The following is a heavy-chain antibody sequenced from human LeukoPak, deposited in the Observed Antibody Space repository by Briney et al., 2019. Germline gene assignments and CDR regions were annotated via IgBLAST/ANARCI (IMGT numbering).Heavy chain of an antibody. V-gene: IGHV4-59*01. CDR2: IYYSGST. D-gene: IGHD3-3*01. CDR3: ARVRGPGYYDFWSGYSPKPYYYGMDV. CDR1: GGSISSYY. J-gene: IGHJ6*02. Sequence: SETLSLTCTVSGGSISSYYWSWIRQPPGKGLEWIGYIYYSGSTNYNPSLKSRVTISVDTSKNQFSLKLSSVTAADTAVYYCARVRGPGYYDFWSGYSPKPYYYGMDVWGQGTTVTVSS.